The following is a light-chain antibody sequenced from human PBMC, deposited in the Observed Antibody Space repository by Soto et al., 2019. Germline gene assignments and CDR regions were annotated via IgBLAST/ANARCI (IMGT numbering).Light chain of an antibody. CDR3: LQDYTYPWT. CDR2: GAS. Sequence: IQMTQSPSSLSASVGDRVTITCRASQGISNELGWYQQRPGKAPKVLIYGASNLQSGVPSRFSGSASGKDFNLTISSLQPEDFETYYCLQDYTYPWTFGQGTKVEMK. J-gene: IGKJ1*01. V-gene: IGKV1-6*01. CDR1: QGISNE.